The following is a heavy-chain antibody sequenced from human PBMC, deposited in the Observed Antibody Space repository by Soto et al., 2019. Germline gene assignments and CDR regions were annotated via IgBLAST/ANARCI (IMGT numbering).Heavy chain of an antibody. CDR2: ISGSGGST. CDR3: AKGEALGGSYSPWFDP. J-gene: IGHJ5*02. D-gene: IGHD1-26*01. CDR1: GFTFSSYA. V-gene: IGHV3-23*01. Sequence: PGGSLRLSCAASGFTFSSYAMSWVRQAPGKGLEWVSAISGSGGSTYYADSVKGRFTISRDNSKNTLYLQMNSLRAEDTAVYYCAKGEALGGSYSPWFDPWGQGTLVTVSS.